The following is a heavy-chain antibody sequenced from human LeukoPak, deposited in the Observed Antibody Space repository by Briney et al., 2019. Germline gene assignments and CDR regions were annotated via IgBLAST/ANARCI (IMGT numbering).Heavy chain of an antibody. CDR2: ISTSSSYI. J-gene: IGHJ4*02. D-gene: IGHD6-19*01. Sequence: GRPLRLSCAASGFSFSSYSMNWVRQAPGKGLEWVSSISTSSSYIYYADSVKGRFTISRDNAKNSLYLQMNSLRAEDTAVYYCAREVENTSGWYSHFDYWGQGTLVTVSS. V-gene: IGHV3-21*01. CDR1: GFSFSSYS. CDR3: AREVENTSGWYSHFDY.